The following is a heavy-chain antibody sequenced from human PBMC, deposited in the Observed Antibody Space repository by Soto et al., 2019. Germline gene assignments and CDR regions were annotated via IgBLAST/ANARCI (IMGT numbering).Heavy chain of an antibody. V-gene: IGHV4-61*01. CDR1: GDSVSSGYY. J-gene: IGHJ4*02. CDR2: VYYSGST. CDR3: ARDRSYGFFDY. Sequence: QVQLQESGPGLVKPSETLSLTCTVSGDSVSSGYYWSWIRQPPWKGLEWIGFVYYSGSTNYNPSLKSRVTISVDTSKNQFSLKLTSVTAADTAVYYCARDRSYGFFDYWGQGALVTVSS. D-gene: IGHD3-16*02.